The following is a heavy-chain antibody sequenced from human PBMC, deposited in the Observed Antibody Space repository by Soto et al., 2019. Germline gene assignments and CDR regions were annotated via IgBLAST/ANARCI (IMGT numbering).Heavy chain of an antibody. D-gene: IGHD3-22*01. CDR1: AFTFNNYA. Sequence: EVQLLESGGGLVQPGGSLSLSCAASAFTFNNYAMSWVRQAPGKGLEWVSGIGGSGRTTYYADSVKGRFTISRDNSKNTLFLQMNSLRAEETAVYYCAKSRYSDSSGDFYDYWGQGTLVTVSS. V-gene: IGHV3-23*01. CDR2: IGGSGRTT. CDR3: AKSRYSDSSGDFYDY. J-gene: IGHJ4*02.